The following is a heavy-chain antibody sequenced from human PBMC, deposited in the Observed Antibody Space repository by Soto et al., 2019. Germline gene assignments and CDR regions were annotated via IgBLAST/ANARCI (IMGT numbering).Heavy chain of an antibody. CDR2: IRQDASGQ. Sequence: GGSLRLSCAASGFSISRYWMSWVRQAPGKGLEWVANIRQDASGQFSVDSVKGRFTLSRDNAQNSLHLQMNSLRVEDTAVYYCVRDRSRPAAMDYWGQGALVTVSS. CDR1: GFSISRYW. J-gene: IGHJ4*02. D-gene: IGHD2-2*01. CDR3: VRDRSRPAAMDY. V-gene: IGHV3-7*01.